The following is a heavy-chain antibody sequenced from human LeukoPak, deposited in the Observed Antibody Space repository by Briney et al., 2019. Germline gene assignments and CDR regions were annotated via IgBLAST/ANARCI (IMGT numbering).Heavy chain of an antibody. J-gene: IGHJ4*02. Sequence: PSETLSLTCTVSGGSISSYYWSWIRQPPGKGLEWIGYIYYSGSTNYNPSLKSRVTISVDTSKNQFSLKLSSGTAADTAVYYCARHMGLGYSYGYPYFDYWGQGTLVTVSS. CDR2: IYYSGST. D-gene: IGHD5-18*01. CDR1: GGSISSYY. V-gene: IGHV4-59*08. CDR3: ARHMGLGYSYGYPYFDY.